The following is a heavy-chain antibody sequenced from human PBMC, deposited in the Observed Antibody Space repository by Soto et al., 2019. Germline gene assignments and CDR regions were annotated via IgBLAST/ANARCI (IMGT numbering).Heavy chain of an antibody. D-gene: IGHD6-19*01. CDR2: TYYRSKWYN. Sequence: SQTLSLTCAISGDSVSSNSAAWNWIRQSPSRGLEWLGRTYYRSKWYNDYAVSVKSRITINPDTSKNQFSLQLNSVTPEDTAVYYCARDLYSSGWYEGPYGMDFRGQRTTVTVSS. V-gene: IGHV6-1*01. J-gene: IGHJ6*02. CDR3: ARDLYSSGWYEGPYGMDF. CDR1: GDSVSSNSAA.